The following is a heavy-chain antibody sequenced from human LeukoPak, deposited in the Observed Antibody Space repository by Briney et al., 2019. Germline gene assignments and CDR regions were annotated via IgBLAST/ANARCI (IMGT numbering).Heavy chain of an antibody. CDR1: GFTFSSYG. Sequence: PGGSLRLSCAASGFTFSSYGMHWVRQAPGKGLEWVAVISYGGSNKYYADFVKGRFTISRDNSKNTLYLQMNSLRAEDTAVYYCAKDLAVVVVAADAFDYWGQGTLVTVSS. V-gene: IGHV3-30*18. CDR2: ISYGGSNK. CDR3: AKDLAVVVVAADAFDY. D-gene: IGHD2-15*01. J-gene: IGHJ4*02.